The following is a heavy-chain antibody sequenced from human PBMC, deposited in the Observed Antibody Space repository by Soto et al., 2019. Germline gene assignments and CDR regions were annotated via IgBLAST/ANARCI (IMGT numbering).Heavy chain of an antibody. J-gene: IGHJ4*02. V-gene: IGHV3-9*01. Sequence: EVQLVESGGGLVQPGRSLRLSCAASGFTFDDYAMHWVRQAPGKGLEWVSGISWNSGKIGYADSVKGRFTISRDNANNSLYLQMNSLRPDDTAFYYCAKEIVGAINYWGQGTLVTVSS. D-gene: IGHD1-26*01. CDR3: AKEIVGAINY. CDR2: ISWNSGKI. CDR1: GFTFDDYA.